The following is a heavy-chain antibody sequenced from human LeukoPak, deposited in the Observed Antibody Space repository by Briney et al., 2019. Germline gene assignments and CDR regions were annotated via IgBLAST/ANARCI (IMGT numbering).Heavy chain of an antibody. CDR2: ISGSGGST. CDR3: AKGYSSSWLLFDY. J-gene: IGHJ4*02. V-gene: IGHV3-23*01. D-gene: IGHD6-13*01. CDR1: GFAFSSYA. Sequence: SGGSLRPSCAASGFAFSSYAMSWVRQAPGKGLQWVSGISGSGGSTYYADSVKGRFTISRDNSKNTLYLQMNSLRAEDTAVYYCAKGYSSSWLLFDYWGQGTLVTVSS.